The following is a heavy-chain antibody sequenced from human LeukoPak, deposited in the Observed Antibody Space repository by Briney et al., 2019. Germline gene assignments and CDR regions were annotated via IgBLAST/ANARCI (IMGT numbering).Heavy chain of an antibody. Sequence: SETLSLTCTVSGGSISSSSYYWGWIRQPPGKGLEWIGSIYYSGSTYYNPSLKSRVTISVDTSKNQFSLKLSSVTAADTAVYYCARQGYSSSWYDYWGQGTLVTVSS. CDR2: IYYSGST. CDR1: GGSISSSSYY. V-gene: IGHV4-39*01. D-gene: IGHD6-13*01. J-gene: IGHJ4*02. CDR3: ARQGYSSSWYDY.